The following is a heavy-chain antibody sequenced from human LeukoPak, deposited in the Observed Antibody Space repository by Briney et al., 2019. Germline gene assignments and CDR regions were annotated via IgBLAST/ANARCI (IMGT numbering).Heavy chain of an antibody. CDR2: ISWNSGSI. V-gene: IGHV3-9*01. D-gene: IGHD3-22*01. CDR3: AKEFGHYYDSSGYYYGY. J-gene: IGHJ4*02. CDR1: GFTFDDYA. Sequence: GGSLRLSCAASGFTFDDYAMHWVRQAPGKGLEWVSGISWNSGSIGYADSVKGRFTISRDNAKNSLYLQMNSLRAEDTAVYYCAKEFGHYYDSSGYYYGYWGQGTLVTVSS.